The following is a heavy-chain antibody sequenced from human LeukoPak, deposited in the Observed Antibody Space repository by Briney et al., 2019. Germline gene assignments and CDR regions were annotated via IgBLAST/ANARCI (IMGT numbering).Heavy chain of an antibody. CDR3: AKRSVAVAGTFDY. J-gene: IGHJ4*02. V-gene: IGHV3-7*03. CDR2: IKQDGSEK. CDR1: GFTFSSYW. D-gene: IGHD6-19*01. Sequence: PGGSLRLSCAASGFTFSSYWMSWVRQAPGKGLEWVANIKQDGSEKYYVDSVKGRFTISRDNSKNTLYLQMNSLRAEGTAVYYCAKRSVAVAGTFDYWGQGTLVTVSS.